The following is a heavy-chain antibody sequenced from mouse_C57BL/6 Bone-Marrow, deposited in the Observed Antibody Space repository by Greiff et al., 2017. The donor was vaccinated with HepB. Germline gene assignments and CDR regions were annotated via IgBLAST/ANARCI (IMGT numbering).Heavy chain of an antibody. D-gene: IGHD2-4*01. Sequence: QVQLKQSGAELVKPGASVKLSCKASGYTFTEYTIHWVKQRSGQGLEWIGWFYPGSGSIKYNEKFKDKATLTADKSSSTVYMELSRLTSEDSAVYFCARHEDGGIDYDEGYYAMDYWGQGTSVTVSS. CDR1: GYTFTEYT. J-gene: IGHJ4*01. V-gene: IGHV1-62-2*01. CDR3: ARHEDGGIDYDEGYYAMDY. CDR2: FYPGSGSI.